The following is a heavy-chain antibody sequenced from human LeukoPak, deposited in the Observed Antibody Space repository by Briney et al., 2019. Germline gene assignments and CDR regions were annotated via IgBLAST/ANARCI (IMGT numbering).Heavy chain of an antibody. CDR3: ANEVRPNDY. V-gene: IGHV3-53*01. D-gene: IGHD1-1*01. Sequence: PGGSLRLSCAASGFTVSSNYMSWVRQAPGKGLEWVSSTDISGGSTYYADSAKGRFTISRDNSKNTLYLQMNSLRVEDTALYYCANEVRPNDYWGQGTLVTVSS. CDR1: GFTVSSNY. CDR2: TDISGGST. J-gene: IGHJ4*02.